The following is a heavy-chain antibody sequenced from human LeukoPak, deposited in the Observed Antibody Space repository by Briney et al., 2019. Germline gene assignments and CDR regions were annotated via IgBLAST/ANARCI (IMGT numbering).Heavy chain of an antibody. J-gene: IGHJ4*02. Sequence: SETLSLMCTVSGGSMSSFYWTWIRQPAGKGLEWIGRVFSSGKTDYNPSLKSRVTMSTDTSQNHFSLKLTAVTAADAAVYYCAREGQWLGESDYWGQGILVTVSS. CDR1: GGSMSSFY. CDR2: VFSSGKT. V-gene: IGHV4-4*07. D-gene: IGHD3-10*01. CDR3: AREGQWLGESDY.